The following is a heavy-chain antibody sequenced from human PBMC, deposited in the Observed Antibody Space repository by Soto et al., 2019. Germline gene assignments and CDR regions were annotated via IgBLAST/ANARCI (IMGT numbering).Heavy chain of an antibody. CDR2: INPNSGGT. CDR1: GYTFTGYY. Sequence: GASVKVSCKASGYTFTGYYMHWVRQVPGQGLEWMGWINPNSGGTNYADSVKGRFTISRDNSKNSLYLQMNSLRAEDTAVYYCARDQMNSYSGYDPWGQGTLVTVSS. J-gene: IGHJ5*02. V-gene: IGHV1-2*02. D-gene: IGHD5-12*01. CDR3: ARDQMNSYSGYDP.